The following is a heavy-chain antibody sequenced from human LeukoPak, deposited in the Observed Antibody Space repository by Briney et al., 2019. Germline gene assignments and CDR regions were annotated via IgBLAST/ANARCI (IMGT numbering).Heavy chain of an antibody. CDR3: ATPGGYSSGWYRAFDI. CDR2: INPNSGGT. D-gene: IGHD6-19*01. Sequence: ASVKLSCKASGYTFTSYYMHWMRQAPGPGLEWMGWINPNSGGTNYAQKFQGRVTMTRDTSISTAYMELSRLRSDDTAVYYCATPGGYSSGWYRAFDIWGQGTMVTVSS. J-gene: IGHJ3*02. CDR1: GYTFTSYY. V-gene: IGHV1-2*02.